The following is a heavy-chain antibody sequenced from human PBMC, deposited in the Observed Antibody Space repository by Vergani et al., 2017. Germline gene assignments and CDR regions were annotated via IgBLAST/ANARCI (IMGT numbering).Heavy chain of an antibody. CDR3: AMAGRWIGAAASVFDY. CDR2: IYPGDSDT. CDR1: GYSFTSYW. D-gene: IGHD3-10*01. V-gene: IGHV5-51*03. Sequence: EVQLVQSGAEVKKPGESLKISCKASGYSFTSYWIGWVRQMPGKGLEWMGIIYPGDSDTRYSPSFQGQVTISADKSISTAYLQWSSLKASDTAMYYCAMAGRWIGAAASVFDYWGQGTLVTVSS. J-gene: IGHJ4*02.